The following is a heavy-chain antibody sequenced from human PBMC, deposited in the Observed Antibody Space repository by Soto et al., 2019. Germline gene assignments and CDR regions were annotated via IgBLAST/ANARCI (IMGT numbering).Heavy chain of an antibody. Sequence: QINLIESGPTLVKPTQTLTLTCTFSGFSLSTSGAAVGWVRQPPGRALEWLALIYWDGDKRYNASLGNRLSITKDTSRNQVVLKLTNVDPADTATYYCAHRATMTIFGLIIDNGIWFDPWGQGTRVIVSS. J-gene: IGHJ5*02. CDR3: AHRATMTIFGLIIDNGIWFDP. CDR2: IYWDGDK. D-gene: IGHD3-3*01. V-gene: IGHV2-5*02. CDR1: GFSLSTSGAA.